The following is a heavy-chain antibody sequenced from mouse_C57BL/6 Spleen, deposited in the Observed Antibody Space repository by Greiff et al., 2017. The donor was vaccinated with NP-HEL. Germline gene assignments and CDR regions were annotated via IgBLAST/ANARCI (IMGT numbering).Heavy chain of an antibody. Sequence: EVMLVESGGGLVKPGGSLKLSCAASGFTFSSYAMSWVRQTPEKRLEWVATISDGGSYTYYPDNVKGRFTISRDNAKNNLYLQMSHLKSEDTAMYYCASGVLLRVGDYWGQGTSVTVSS. CDR1: GFTFSSYA. CDR2: ISDGGSYT. J-gene: IGHJ4*01. CDR3: ASGVLLRVGDY. V-gene: IGHV5-4*03. D-gene: IGHD1-1*01.